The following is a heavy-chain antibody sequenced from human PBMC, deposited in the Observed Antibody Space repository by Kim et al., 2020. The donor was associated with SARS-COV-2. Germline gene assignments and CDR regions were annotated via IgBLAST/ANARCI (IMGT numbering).Heavy chain of an antibody. D-gene: IGHD4-17*01. CDR3: ARVDYGDSLDS. V-gene: IGHV1-8*01. J-gene: IGHJ4*02. CDR1: GYIFDRYD. CDR2: MNPKTGDT. Sequence: ASVKVSCTASGYIFDRYDINWVRQATGQGLEWMGWMNPKTGDTGYAQRFQGRVTMTRDTSINTAYMELSGLRSDDTAVYYCARVDYGDSLDSWGQGTRVTVSS.